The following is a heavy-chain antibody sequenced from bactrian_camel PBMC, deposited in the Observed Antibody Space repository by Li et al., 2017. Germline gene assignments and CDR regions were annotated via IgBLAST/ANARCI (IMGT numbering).Heavy chain of an antibody. CDR1: GYKSYY. CDR2: ITAGGTA. Sequence: HVQLVESGGGEVQAGGSLKLSCVVSGYKSYYMAWFRQAPGKEREGVAAITAGGTAVYADSVKARFTISKDNAKNTLYLQMNSLKPDDTAMYYCAADRGGYYYRVPRPADFGYWGQGTQVTVS. V-gene: IGHV3S53*01. J-gene: IGHJ6*01. D-gene: IGHD2*01. CDR3: AADRGGYYYRVPRPADFGY.